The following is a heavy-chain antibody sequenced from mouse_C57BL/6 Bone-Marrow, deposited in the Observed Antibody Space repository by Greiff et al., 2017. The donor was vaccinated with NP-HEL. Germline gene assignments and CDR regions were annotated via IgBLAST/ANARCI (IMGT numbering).Heavy chain of an antibody. J-gene: IGHJ4*01. CDR3: ARSNWGAMDY. CDR2: ISSGSSTI. D-gene: IGHD4-1*01. Sequence: DVHLVESGGGLVKPGGSLKLSCAASGFTFSDYGMHWVRQAPEKGLEWVAYISSGSSTIYYADTVKGRFTISRDNAKNTLFLQMTSLRSEDTAMYYCARSNWGAMDYWGQGTSVTVSS. CDR1: GFTFSDYG. V-gene: IGHV5-17*01.